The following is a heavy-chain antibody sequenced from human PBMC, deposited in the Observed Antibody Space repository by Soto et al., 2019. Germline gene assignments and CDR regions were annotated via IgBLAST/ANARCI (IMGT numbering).Heavy chain of an antibody. CDR3: ARELSWGSNWYYYMDV. CDR2: ISSSSSVI. D-gene: IGHD7-27*01. CDR1: GFILSDCA. V-gene: IGHV3-48*01. Sequence: EVQLVESGGGLVQPGGSLRLSCATSGFILSDCAMNWVRQAPGKGLEWVSYISSSSSVIDYAESVKGRFTGSRDNARNSLYLQMNSLRAEDTAVYYCARELSWGSNWYYYMDVWGKGTTVTVSS. J-gene: IGHJ6*03.